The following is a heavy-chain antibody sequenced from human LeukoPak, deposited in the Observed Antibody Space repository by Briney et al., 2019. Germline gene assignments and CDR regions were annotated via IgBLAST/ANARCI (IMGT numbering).Heavy chain of an antibody. CDR1: GASISDYY. CDR3: AAALGRYGDYSRGYYFDY. D-gene: IGHD4-17*01. V-gene: IGHV4-59*13. Sequence: PSETLSLTCTVSGASISDYYWSWIRQPPGQGLEWIGYVFDSGGANYNPSLKSRVTISVDTFKNQFSVKLGSVTAADTAVYYCAAALGRYGDYSRGYYFDYWGQGTLVTVSS. J-gene: IGHJ4*02. CDR2: VFDSGGA.